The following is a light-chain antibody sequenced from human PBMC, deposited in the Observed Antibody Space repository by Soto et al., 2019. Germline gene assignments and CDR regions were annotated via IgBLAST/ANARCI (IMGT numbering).Light chain of an antibody. V-gene: IGLV2-14*01. CDR2: DVS. CDR3: SSYTSSSTLYV. J-gene: IGLJ1*01. Sequence: QSALTQPASVSGSPGQSITISCTGISSDVGGYNHVSWYQQHPGKAPKLMIYDVSNRPSGVSNRFSGSKSGNTASLTISGLQAEDEADYYCSSYTSSSTLYVFGTGTKVTVL. CDR1: SSDVGGYNH.